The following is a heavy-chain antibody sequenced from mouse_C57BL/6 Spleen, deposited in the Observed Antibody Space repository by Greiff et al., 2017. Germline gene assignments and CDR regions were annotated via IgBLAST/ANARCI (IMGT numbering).Heavy chain of an antibody. Sequence: VQLQQSGPGLVKPSQSLSLTCSVTGYSITSGYYWNWIRQFPGNKLEWRGYISYDGSNNYNPSLRNRIAITRDTSKNQFFLKLNAVTTEDTATYYCARADYGSRRYFDVWGTGTTVTVSS. V-gene: IGHV3-6*01. CDR2: ISYDGSN. CDR1: GYSITSGYY. J-gene: IGHJ1*03. CDR3: ARADYGSRRYFDV. D-gene: IGHD1-1*01.